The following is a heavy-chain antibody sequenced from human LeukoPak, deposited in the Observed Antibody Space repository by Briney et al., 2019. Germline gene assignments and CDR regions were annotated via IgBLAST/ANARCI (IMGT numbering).Heavy chain of an antibody. CDR3: ARGWELPHYFDY. V-gene: IGHV1-8*02. CDR2: MNPNSGNT. CDR1: GYTFTSYD. D-gene: IGHD1-26*01. J-gene: IGHJ4*02. Sequence: ASVKVSCKASGYTFTSYDINWVRKAPGQGLEWMGWMNPNSGNTGYAQKFQGRVTMTRNTSISTAYMELSSLRSEDTAVYYCARGWELPHYFDYWGQGTLVTVSS.